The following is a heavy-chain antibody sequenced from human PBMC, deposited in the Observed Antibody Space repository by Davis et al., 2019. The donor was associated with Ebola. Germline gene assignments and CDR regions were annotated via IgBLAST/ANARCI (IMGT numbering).Heavy chain of an antibody. CDR2: IYYSGST. V-gene: IGHV4-30-4*01. J-gene: IGHJ4*02. D-gene: IGHD5-12*01. CDR3: AREVKWLRGKYFDY. CDR1: GGSISSGDYY. Sequence: PSETLSLTCTVSGGSISSGDYYWSWIRQPPGKGLEWIGYIYYSGSTYYNPSLKSRVTISVDTSKNQFSLKLSSVTAADTAVYYCAREVKWLRGKYFDYWGQGTLVTVSS.